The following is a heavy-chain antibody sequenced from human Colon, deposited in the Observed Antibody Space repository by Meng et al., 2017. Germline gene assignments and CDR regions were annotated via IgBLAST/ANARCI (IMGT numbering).Heavy chain of an antibody. D-gene: IGHD3-22*01. CDR1: GASISSEAFY. CDR3: ARYRYDSSSYSNFFDP. Sequence: HVEVQEAGPVLGQPSQPLSLTCTVSGASISSEAFYWGWIRQHPGKGLEWIGYMHYSGIANYNPSLNSRIAISVDTSKNHFSLKLSSVTAADTAVYYCARYRYDSSSYSNFFDPWGQGTLVTVSS. CDR2: MHYSGIA. V-gene: IGHV4-31*03. J-gene: IGHJ5*02.